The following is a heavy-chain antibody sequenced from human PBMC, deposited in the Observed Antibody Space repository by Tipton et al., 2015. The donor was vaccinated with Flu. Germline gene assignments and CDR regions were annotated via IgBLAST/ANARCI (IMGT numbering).Heavy chain of an antibody. CDR3: AKADRIVFSCAKGHP. Sequence: SLRLSCAASGFTFSSYAMTWVRQAPGKGLDWVSTMSISGVNTYYADSVKGRFTISRDNSKNTLYLQMNSLRAEATAVYYCAKADRIVFSCAKGHPWGQETLVSFPS. J-gene: IGHJ5*02. V-gene: IGHV3-23*01. CDR2: MSISGVNT. CDR1: GFTFSSYA. D-gene: IGHD3-22*01.